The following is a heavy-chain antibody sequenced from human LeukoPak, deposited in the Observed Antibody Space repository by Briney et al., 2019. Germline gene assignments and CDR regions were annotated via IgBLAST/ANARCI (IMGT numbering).Heavy chain of an antibody. CDR2: ISSNGATT. J-gene: IGHJ4*02. V-gene: IGHV3-64D*06. CDR1: GFTFNRFY. Sequence: GSLRLSCSASGFTFNRFYLHWVRQAPGKGLEFVSHISSNGATTYYADSVKGRFTISRDNSKNALYLQMSSLRADDTAVYYCVKDRSIAAPNNDFFDSWGQGALVTVSS. D-gene: IGHD6-6*01. CDR3: VKDRSIAAPNNDFFDS.